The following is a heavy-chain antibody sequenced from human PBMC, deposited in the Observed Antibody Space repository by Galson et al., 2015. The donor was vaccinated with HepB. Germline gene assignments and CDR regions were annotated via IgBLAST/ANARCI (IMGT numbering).Heavy chain of an antibody. CDR1: GFTFSSYA. CDR3: AKVPKYSGYGDY. V-gene: IGHV3-23*01. Sequence: SLRLSCAASGFTFSSYAMSWVRQAPGKGLEWVSAISGSGGSTYYADSVKGRFTISRDNSKNTLYLQMNSLRAEDTAVYYCAKVPKYSGYGDYWGQGTLVTVSS. J-gene: IGHJ4*02. CDR2: ISGSGGST. D-gene: IGHD5-12*01.